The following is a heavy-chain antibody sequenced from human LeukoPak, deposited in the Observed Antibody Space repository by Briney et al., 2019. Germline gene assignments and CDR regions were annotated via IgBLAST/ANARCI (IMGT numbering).Heavy chain of an antibody. J-gene: IGHJ4*02. Sequence: PGGSLRLSCVTSGITFSNYYMHWVRQVPGEGLVWVSHIIQDGSVTSYADPVKGRFTISRDNAKNTVYLQLNNLRAEDTAVYYCATDDYRGLGYWGQGTLVTVSS. D-gene: IGHD3-16*01. CDR2: IIQDGSVT. CDR1: GITFSNYY. CDR3: ATDDYRGLGY. V-gene: IGHV3-74*01.